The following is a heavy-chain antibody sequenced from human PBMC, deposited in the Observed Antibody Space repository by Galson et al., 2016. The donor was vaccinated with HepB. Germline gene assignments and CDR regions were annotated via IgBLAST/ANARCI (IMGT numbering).Heavy chain of an antibody. Sequence: ETLSLTCGVYGGSFRNYYWSWIRQSPGKGLEWIGEVNHRGITNYNPALQSRVTVSLDTSKNQFSLTLTSVTAADRAVYYCARRAAAGTRVFDNWGQGILVAVSS. J-gene: IGHJ4*02. CDR1: GGSFRNYY. CDR3: ARRAAAGTRVFDN. V-gene: IGHV4-34*01. CDR2: VNHRGIT. D-gene: IGHD6-25*01.